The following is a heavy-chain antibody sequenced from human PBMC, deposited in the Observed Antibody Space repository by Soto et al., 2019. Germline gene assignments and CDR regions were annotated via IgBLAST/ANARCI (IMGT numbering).Heavy chain of an antibody. D-gene: IGHD3-16*02. V-gene: IGHV4-31*03. CDR2: IYYSGST. Sequence: QVQLQESGPGLVKPSQTLSLTCTVSGGSISSGGYYWSWIRQHPGKALEWIGYIYYSGSTYYNPSLKSRVTISVETSKNQFSLKLSSVTAADTAVYYCARTGQRSYRLPPAFDIWGQGTMVTVSS. CDR3: ARTGQRSYRLPPAFDI. J-gene: IGHJ3*02. CDR1: GGSISSGGYY.